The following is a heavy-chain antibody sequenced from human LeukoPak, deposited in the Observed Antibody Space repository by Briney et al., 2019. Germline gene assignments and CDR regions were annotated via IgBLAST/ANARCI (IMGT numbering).Heavy chain of an antibody. D-gene: IGHD1-1*01. CDR3: AKDEAAWTLNWFDP. J-gene: IGHJ5*02. Sequence: GGSLRLSCAASGFTFSSYAMSWVRQAPGKGLEWVSAISGSGGSTYYADSVKDRFTISRDNSKNTLYLQMNSLRAEDTAVYYCAKDEAAWTLNWFDPWGQGTLVTVSS. V-gene: IGHV3-23*01. CDR1: GFTFSSYA. CDR2: ISGSGGST.